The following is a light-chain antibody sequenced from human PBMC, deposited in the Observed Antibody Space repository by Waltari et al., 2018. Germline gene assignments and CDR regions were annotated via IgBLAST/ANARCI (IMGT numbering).Light chain of an antibody. V-gene: IGKV3-11*01. CDR2: DAS. CDR1: QSVGSY. J-gene: IGKJ4*01. Sequence: EIVLTQSPATLSLSPGGRATLSCRASQSVGSYLGWYQQKPGQAPRLPIYDASNRATGIPARFSGGGSGTDFTLTISSLEPEDFAVYYCQQRSNWPLTFGGGTKVEIK. CDR3: QQRSNWPLT.